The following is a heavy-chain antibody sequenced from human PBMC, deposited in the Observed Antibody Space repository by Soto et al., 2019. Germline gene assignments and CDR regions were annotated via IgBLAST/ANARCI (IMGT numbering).Heavy chain of an antibody. V-gene: IGHV4-31*03. J-gene: IGHJ5*02. CDR2: IYYSGST. Sequence: PSETLSLTCTVSVGSISSGGYYWSWIRQHPGKGLEWIGYIYYSGSTYYNPSLKSRVTISVDTSKNQFSLKLSSVTAADTAVYYCARVGRGNWFDPWGQGTLVTVSS. D-gene: IGHD3-10*01. CDR3: ARVGRGNWFDP. CDR1: VGSISSGGYY.